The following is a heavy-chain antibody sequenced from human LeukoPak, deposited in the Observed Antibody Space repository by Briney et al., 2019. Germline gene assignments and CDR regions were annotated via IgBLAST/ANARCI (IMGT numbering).Heavy chain of an antibody. CDR3: ARELGDMVVNYGMDV. J-gene: IGHJ6*01. D-gene: IGHD5-12*01. Sequence: PAETLSLTCTVSGGAISSYDWAWIRQPPGKGLECMGYVFYTGSTNYSPSPKSRSTISVDTSKNHFSLSQSAVTAPDTAVYYCARELGDMVVNYGMDVWGQGATVTVSS. V-gene: IGHV4-59*01. CDR1: GGAISSYD. CDR2: VFYTGST.